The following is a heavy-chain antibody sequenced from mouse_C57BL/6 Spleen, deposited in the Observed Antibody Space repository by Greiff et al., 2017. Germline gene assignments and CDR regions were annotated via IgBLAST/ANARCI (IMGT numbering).Heavy chain of an antibody. CDR1: GFTFSNYW. Sequence: EVQLVESGGGLVQPGGSMKLSCVASGFTFSNYWLNWVRQSPEKGLEWVAQIRLKSDNYATHYAETVKGRFTISRDDSKSSVYLQMNNLRAEDTGIYYCTEYGNYPYYFDYGGQGTTLTVSS. CDR3: TEYGNYPYYFDY. D-gene: IGHD2-10*02. V-gene: IGHV6-3*01. J-gene: IGHJ2*01. CDR2: IRLKSDNYAT.